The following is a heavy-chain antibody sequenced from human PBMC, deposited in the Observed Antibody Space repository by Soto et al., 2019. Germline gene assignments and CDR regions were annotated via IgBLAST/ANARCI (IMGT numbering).Heavy chain of an antibody. CDR2: VYYSGST. J-gene: IGHJ5*02. D-gene: IGHD2-15*01. CDR3: ARVPAASSRFDP. CDR1: GGSIFSSY. V-gene: IGHV4-59*01. Sequence: PSETLPLTCTVSGGSIFSSYWTWIRQPPGKGLEWIGNVYYSGSTNYNPSLKSRITISVDTSKNQFSLNLSSVTAADTAVYYCARVPAASSRFDPWGQGTLVTVSS.